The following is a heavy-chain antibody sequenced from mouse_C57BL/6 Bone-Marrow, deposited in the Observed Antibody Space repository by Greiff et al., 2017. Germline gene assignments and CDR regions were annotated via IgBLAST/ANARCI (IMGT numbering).Heavy chain of an antibody. CDR1: GYTFTSYW. CDR3: ARDDDYFAY. D-gene: IGHD2-12*01. CDR2: IHPNSGST. V-gene: IGHV1-64*01. Sequence: VQLQQPGAELVKPGASVNLSCKASGYTFTSYWMHWVKQRPGQGLEWIGMIHPNSGSTNYNEKFKSKATLTVDTSSSTAYMQLSSLTSEDSAVYYCARDDDYFAYWGQGTTLTVSS. J-gene: IGHJ2*01.